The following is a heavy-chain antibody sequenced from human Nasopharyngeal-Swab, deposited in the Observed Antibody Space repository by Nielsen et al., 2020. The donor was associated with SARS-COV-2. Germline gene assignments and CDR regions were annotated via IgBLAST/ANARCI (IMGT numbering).Heavy chain of an antibody. D-gene: IGHD2-2*01. J-gene: IGHJ6*03. V-gene: IGHV4-31*02. Sequence: WIRQPPGKGLEWIGYIYYSGSTYYNPSLKSRATISVDTSKNQFSLKLSSVTAADTAVYYCARVFWGYCSSTSCSNYYYYYYMDVWGKGTTVTVSS. CDR3: ARVFWGYCSSTSCSNYYYYYYMDV. CDR2: IYYSGST.